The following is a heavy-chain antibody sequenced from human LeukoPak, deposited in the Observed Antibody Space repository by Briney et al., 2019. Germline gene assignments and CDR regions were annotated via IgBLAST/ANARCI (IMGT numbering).Heavy chain of an antibody. J-gene: IGHJ6*02. D-gene: IGHD3-10*01. CDR3: ATPLTIGYGMDV. CDR1: GYTLTELS. Sequence: ASVKVSCKVSGYTLTELSMHWVRQAPGKGLEWMGGFDPEDGETIYAQKFQGRVTMTEDTSTDTAYMELSSLRSGDTAVYYCATPLTIGYGMDVWGQGTTVTVSS. CDR2: FDPEDGET. V-gene: IGHV1-24*01.